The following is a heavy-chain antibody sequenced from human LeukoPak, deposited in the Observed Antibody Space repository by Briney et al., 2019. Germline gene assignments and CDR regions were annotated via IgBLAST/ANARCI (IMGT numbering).Heavy chain of an antibody. D-gene: IGHD6-13*01. CDR1: GYTFTSYD. V-gene: IGHV1-8*01. J-gene: IGHJ6*02. Sequence: ASVKVSCKASGYTFTSYDINWVRQATGQGPEWMGWMNPNSGNTGYAQKFQGRVTMTRNTSISTAYMELSSLRSEDTAVYYCARGHSSSWFTLGYYYGMDVWGQGTTVTVSS. CDR3: ARGHSSSWFTLGYYYGMDV. CDR2: MNPNSGNT.